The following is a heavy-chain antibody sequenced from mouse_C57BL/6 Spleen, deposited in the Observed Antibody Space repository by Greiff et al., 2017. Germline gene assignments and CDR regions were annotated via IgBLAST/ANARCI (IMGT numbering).Heavy chain of an antibody. D-gene: IGHD2-5*01. J-gene: IGHJ3*01. CDR1: GYAFSSSW. V-gene: IGHV1-82*01. Sequence: VQLQQSGPELVKPGASVKISCKASGYAFSSSWMNWVKQRPGKGLEWIGRIYPGDGDTNYNGKFKGKATLTADKSSSTAYMQLSSLTSEDSAVYFCARPYSNYEAWFAYWGQGTLVTVAA. CDR3: ARPYSNYEAWFAY. CDR2: IYPGDGDT.